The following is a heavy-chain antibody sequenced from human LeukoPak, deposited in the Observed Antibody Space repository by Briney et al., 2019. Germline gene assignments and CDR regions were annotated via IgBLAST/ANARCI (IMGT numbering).Heavy chain of an antibody. CDR1: GFTFSSYG. CDR3: TLAYCGGDCYLDYYYYYMDV. V-gene: IGHV3-73*01. J-gene: IGHJ6*03. Sequence: GGSLRLSCAASGFTFSSYGMHWVRQASGKGLEWVGRIRSKANSYATAYAASVKGRFTISRDDSKNTAYLQMNSLKTEDTAVYYCTLAYCGGDCYLDYYYYYMDVWGKGTTVTVSS. D-gene: IGHD2-21*02. CDR2: IRSKANSYAT.